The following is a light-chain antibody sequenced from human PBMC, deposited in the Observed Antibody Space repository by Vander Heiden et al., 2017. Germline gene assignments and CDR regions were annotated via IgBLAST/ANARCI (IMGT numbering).Light chain of an antibody. J-gene: IGKJ5*01. CDR3: MQTLQTAIT. Sequence: DLVMTQSPLSLPVTPGEPASISCRSNQSLLHSNGYKYLDWYLQKPGQSTHLLFYLGSSRASGVPDRFSGSGSGTHFTLKISRVEADDVGVYYCMQTLQTAITFGQGTRLEIK. CDR1: QSLLHSNGYKY. CDR2: LGS. V-gene: IGKV2-28*01.